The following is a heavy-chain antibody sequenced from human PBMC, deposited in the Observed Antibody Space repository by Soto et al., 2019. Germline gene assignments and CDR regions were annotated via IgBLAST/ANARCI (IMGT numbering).Heavy chain of an antibody. CDR3: AKALRFTFTTGYYTDV. CDR1: GFTVSSYA. V-gene: IGHV3-23*01. J-gene: IGHJ6*03. CDR2: ISGSGST. D-gene: IGHD3-16*01. Sequence: EVQLLESGGGLVQPGGSLRLSCAASGFTVSSYAMSWVRQAPGKGLEWVSVISGSGSTYSADSVKGRFTISRDSSKNTVYLQMNSLRAEDTAVYYCAKALRFTFTTGYYTDVWVRGTTVTVSS.